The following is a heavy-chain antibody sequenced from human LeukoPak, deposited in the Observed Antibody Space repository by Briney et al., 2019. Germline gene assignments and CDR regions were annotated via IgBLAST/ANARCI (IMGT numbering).Heavy chain of an antibody. Sequence: ASVKVSCKASGYTFTSYDINWVRQATGQGLEWMGWMNPNSGNTGYAQKFQGRVTMTRNTSISTAYMELSSLRSEDTAVYYCARDPIEPPTYSSSWYYYYGMDVWGQGTTVTVSS. CDR2: MNPNSGNT. D-gene: IGHD6-13*01. CDR3: ARDPIEPPTYSSSWYYYYGMDV. CDR1: GYTFTSYD. J-gene: IGHJ6*02. V-gene: IGHV1-8*01.